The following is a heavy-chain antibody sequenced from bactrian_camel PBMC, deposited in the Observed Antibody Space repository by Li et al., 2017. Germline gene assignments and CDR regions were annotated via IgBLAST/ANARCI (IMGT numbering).Heavy chain of an antibody. CDR2: LSPSGSVT. CDR3: ATHTVGLSWSDWKF. CDR1: GFTFSSYY. Sequence: VQLVESGGGLVQPGGSLRLSCAASGFTFSSYYMRWVRQAPGKGLDWVSSLSPSGSVTYYSDSVKGRFTISRDNGKNTVNLRMNDLESEDTALYYCATHTVGLSWSDWKFWGQGTQVTVS. D-gene: IGHD8*01. V-gene: IGHV3-2*01. J-gene: IGHJ4*01.